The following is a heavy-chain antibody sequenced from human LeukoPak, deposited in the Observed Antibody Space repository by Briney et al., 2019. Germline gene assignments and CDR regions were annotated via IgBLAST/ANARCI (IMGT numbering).Heavy chain of an antibody. CDR1: GGTFSSYA. D-gene: IGHD4-17*01. Sequence: SVKVSCKXSGGTFSSYAISWVRQAPGQGLEWMGGIIPIFGTANYAQKFQGRVTITTDESTSTAYMELSSLRSEDTAVYYCASPYGDGAFDYWGPGTLVTVSS. CDR3: ASPYGDGAFDY. J-gene: IGHJ4*02. CDR2: IIPIFGTA. V-gene: IGHV1-69*05.